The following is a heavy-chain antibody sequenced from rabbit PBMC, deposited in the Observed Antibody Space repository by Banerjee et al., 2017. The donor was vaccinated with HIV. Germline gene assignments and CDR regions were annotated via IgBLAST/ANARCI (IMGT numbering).Heavy chain of an antibody. J-gene: IGHJ4*01. Sequence: QEQLKESGGGLVQPGGSLKLSCKASGFDFSSYAITWVRQAPGKGLEYIGYITYRGSAYYASWVNGRFTISRENTQNTLYLQLNSLTAADTATYFCARSPYTGYADYGYAYLALWGPGTLVTVS. D-gene: IGHD6-1*01. CDR1: GFDFSSYA. CDR3: ARSPYTGYADYGYAYLAL. CDR2: ITYRGSA. V-gene: IGHV1S29*01.